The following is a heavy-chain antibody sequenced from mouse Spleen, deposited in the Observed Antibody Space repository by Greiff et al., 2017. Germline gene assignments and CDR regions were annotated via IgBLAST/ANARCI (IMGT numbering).Heavy chain of an antibody. CDR1: GFTFSDYY. CDR3: AREGDYYYGRGYAMDY. J-gene: IGHJ4*01. D-gene: IGHD1-1*01. Sequence: DVQLVESEGGLVQPGSSMKLSCTASGFTFSDYYMAWVRQVPEKGLEWVANINYDGSSTYYLDSLKSRFIISRDNAKNILYLQMSSLKSEDTATYYCAREGDYYYGRGYAMDYWGQGTSVTVSS. CDR2: INYDGSST. V-gene: IGHV5-16*01.